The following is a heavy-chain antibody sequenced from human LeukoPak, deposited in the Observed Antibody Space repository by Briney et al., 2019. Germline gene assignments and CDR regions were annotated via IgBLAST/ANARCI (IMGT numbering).Heavy chain of an antibody. V-gene: IGHV4-59*01. J-gene: IGHJ4*02. CDR1: GGSISSYY. CDR3: ARGGSYYDS. CDR2: IFYSGTT. Sequence: SETLSLTCTVSGGSISSYYWSWIRQPPGKGLEWIGYIFYSGTTNYNPSLKSRVIISVDTSKSQLSLKLSSVTAADTAVYYCARGGSYYDSWGQGTLVTVSS. D-gene: IGHD1-26*01.